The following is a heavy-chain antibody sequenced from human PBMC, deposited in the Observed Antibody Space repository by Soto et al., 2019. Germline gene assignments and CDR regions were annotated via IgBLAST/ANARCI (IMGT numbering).Heavy chain of an antibody. CDR3: ARMSSGWYPNYWYFDL. J-gene: IGHJ2*01. Sequence: GGSLRLSCAASGFTFSSYGMHWVRQAPGKGLEWVAVIWYDGSNKYYADSVKGRFTISRDNSKNTLYLQMNSLRAEDTAVYYCARMSSGWYPNYWYFDLWGRGTLVTVSS. CDR1: GFTFSSYG. D-gene: IGHD6-19*01. CDR2: IWYDGSNK. V-gene: IGHV3-33*01.